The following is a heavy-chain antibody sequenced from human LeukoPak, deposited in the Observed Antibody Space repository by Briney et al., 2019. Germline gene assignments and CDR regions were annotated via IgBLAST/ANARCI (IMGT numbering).Heavy chain of an antibody. Sequence: ASVKVSCKASGYTFTSYYMHWVRQAPGQGLEWMGIINPSGGSTSYAQKFQGRVTMTRDTSTSTVYMELSSLRSEDTAVYYCARSPAAAITGTTFDYWGQGTLVTVSS. CDR1: GYTFTSYY. CDR2: INPSGGST. V-gene: IGHV1-46*01. J-gene: IGHJ4*02. D-gene: IGHD1-7*01. CDR3: ARSPAAAITGTTFDY.